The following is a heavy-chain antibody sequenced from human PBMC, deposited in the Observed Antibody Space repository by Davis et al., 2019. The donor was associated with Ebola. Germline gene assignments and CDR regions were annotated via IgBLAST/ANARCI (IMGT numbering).Heavy chain of an antibody. Sequence: GESLKISCAASGFTFSSYSMNWVRQAPGKGLEWVSSISSSSSYIYYPYSVKRRFTISRDNAKNSLYLHMNSLRAEDTAVYYCARGRGGKSRYGMDVWGQGTTVTVSS. CDR1: GFTFSSYS. CDR2: ISSSSSYI. J-gene: IGHJ6*02. CDR3: ARGRGGKSRYGMDV. V-gene: IGHV3-21*01. D-gene: IGHD4-23*01.